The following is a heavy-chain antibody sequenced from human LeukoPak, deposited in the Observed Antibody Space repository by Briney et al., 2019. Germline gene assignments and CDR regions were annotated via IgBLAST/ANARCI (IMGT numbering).Heavy chain of an antibody. CDR1: GVTFRSYW. J-gene: IGHJ6*02. Sequence: GGSLRLSCAASGVTFRSYWRNWARQAPGKGLEWVASINHNGNVNYYVDSVKGRFTISRDNAKNSLYLQMSNLRAEDTAVYFCARGGGLDVWGQGATVTVSS. D-gene: IGHD3-16*01. CDR2: INHNGNVN. CDR3: ARGGGLDV. V-gene: IGHV3-7*03.